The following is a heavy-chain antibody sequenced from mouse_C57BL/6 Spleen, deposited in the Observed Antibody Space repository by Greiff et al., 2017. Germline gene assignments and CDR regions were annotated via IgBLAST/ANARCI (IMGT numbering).Heavy chain of an antibody. V-gene: IGHV5-4*01. CDR3: ARDWTTVRIWDY. D-gene: IGHD1-1*01. CDR2: ISDGGSYT. J-gene: IGHJ2*01. Sequence: EVKVVESGGGLVKPGGSLKLSCAASGFTFSSYAMSWVRQTPEKRLEWVATISDGGSYTYYPDNVKGRFTISRDNAKNNLYLQMSHLKSEDTAMYYCARDWTTVRIWDYWGQGTTLTVSS. CDR1: GFTFSSYA.